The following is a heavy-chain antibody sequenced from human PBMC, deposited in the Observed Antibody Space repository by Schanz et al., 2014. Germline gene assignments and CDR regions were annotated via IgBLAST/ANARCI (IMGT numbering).Heavy chain of an antibody. Sequence: QVQLVQSGAEVKKLGASVKVSCKASGYTFTDYYMHWVRQAPGQGLEWMGRINPNSGGTNYAQKFQGRVTMTRETSISTAYMEMSRLRSDDTAVYYCARAGQDFEYSSLSPIWYFDLWGRGTLVTVSS. V-gene: IGHV1-2*06. CDR3: ARAGQDFEYSSLSPIWYFDL. J-gene: IGHJ2*01. D-gene: IGHD6-6*01. CDR1: GYTFTDYY. CDR2: INPNSGGT.